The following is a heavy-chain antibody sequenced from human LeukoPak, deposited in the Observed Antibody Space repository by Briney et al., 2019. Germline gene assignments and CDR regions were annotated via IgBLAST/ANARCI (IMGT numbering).Heavy chain of an antibody. V-gene: IGHV4-30-2*01. D-gene: IGHD3-22*01. Sequence: PSETLSLTCAVSGGSISSDGNSWSWIRQPPGKGLEWIGYIYHSGSTYYNPSLKSRVTISVDRSKNQSSLKLNSVTAADTAVYYCARSAMYYYDSSGPYYFDYWGQGTLVTVSS. CDR2: IYHSGST. CDR3: ARSAMYYYDSSGPYYFDY. J-gene: IGHJ4*02. CDR1: GGSISSDGNS.